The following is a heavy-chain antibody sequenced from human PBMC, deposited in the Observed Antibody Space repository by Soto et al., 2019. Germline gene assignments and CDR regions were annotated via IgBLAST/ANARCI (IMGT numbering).Heavy chain of an antibody. Sequence: QVQLVQSGAEVKRPGASVKVSCKASGYTFTSYYMHWVRQAPGQGLEWMGIINPSGGSTSYAQKFQARVTMTTDTSTSTVYMELSSLRSEETAVYYCSRGMTTVTSDAFDIWGQGTMVTVSS. CDR3: SRGMTTVTSDAFDI. D-gene: IGHD4-4*01. V-gene: IGHV1-46*01. J-gene: IGHJ3*02. CDR2: INPSGGST. CDR1: GYTFTSYY.